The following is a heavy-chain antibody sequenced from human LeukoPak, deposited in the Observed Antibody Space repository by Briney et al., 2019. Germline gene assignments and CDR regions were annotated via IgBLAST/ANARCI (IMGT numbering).Heavy chain of an antibody. CDR3: ARDRSSVYYDSSGLN. Sequence: GRSLRLSCAASGFTFSSYAMHWVRQAPGEGLEWVAVISYDGSNKYYADSVKGRFTISRDNSKNTLYLQMNSLRAEDTAVYYCARDRSSVYYDSSGLNWGQGTLVTVSS. J-gene: IGHJ4*02. CDR2: ISYDGSNK. D-gene: IGHD3-22*01. V-gene: IGHV3-30-3*01. CDR1: GFTFSSYA.